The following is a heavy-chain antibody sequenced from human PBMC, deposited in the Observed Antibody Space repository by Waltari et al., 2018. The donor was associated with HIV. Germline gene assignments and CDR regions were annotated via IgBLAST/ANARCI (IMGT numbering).Heavy chain of an antibody. CDR1: GGSITSSRYY. CDR2: MLYVGSP. D-gene: IGHD6-19*01. V-gene: IGHV4-39*01. CDR3: ARHLPLAGSDY. Sequence: QLQLQESGPGLVKPSETLSLTCTISGGSITSSRYYWGWIRQPPEKGLEGIGGMLYVGSPYYDSPLKSRVSISIDTSRNQFSLKLSSVTATDTAVYFCARHLPLAGSDYWGQGILVTVS. J-gene: IGHJ4*02.